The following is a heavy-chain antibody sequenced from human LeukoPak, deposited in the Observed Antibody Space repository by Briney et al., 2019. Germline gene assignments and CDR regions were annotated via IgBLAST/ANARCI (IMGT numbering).Heavy chain of an antibody. J-gene: IGHJ5*02. CDR2: IKYSVTT. Sequence: KPSETLSLTCAVFGGSFSGYYWSWIRQPPGKGLEWIGYIKYSVTTNYNPSLTSRVTISVDQSKNQFSLKLSSVTAADTAVYYCARHEVKYGSGTYPLGTWGQGTLVTVSS. CDR3: ARHEVKYGSGTYPLGT. V-gene: IGHV4-59*08. D-gene: IGHD3-10*01. CDR1: GGSFSGYY.